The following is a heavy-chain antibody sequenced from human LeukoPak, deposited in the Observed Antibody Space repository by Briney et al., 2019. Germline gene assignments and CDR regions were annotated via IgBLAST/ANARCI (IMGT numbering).Heavy chain of an antibody. V-gene: IGHV1-2*02. D-gene: IGHD1-26*01. CDR2: INPNSGGT. CDR3: ARDISGSYPAYYFDY. CDR1: GYTFTGYY. Sequence: ASVKVSCKASGYTFTGYYMHWVRQAPGQGLEWMGWINPNSGGTNYAQKFQRRVTMTRDTSISTAYMELSRLRSDDTAVYYCARDISGSYPAYYFDYWGQGTLVTVSS. J-gene: IGHJ4*02.